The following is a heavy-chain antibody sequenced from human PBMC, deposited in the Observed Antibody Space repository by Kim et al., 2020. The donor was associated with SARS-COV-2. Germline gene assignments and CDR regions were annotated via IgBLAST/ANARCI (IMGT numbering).Heavy chain of an antibody. V-gene: IGHV3-7*01. CDR2: IKRDGSER. J-gene: IGHJ4*02. CDR3: GISGI. CDR1: GITSSSYW. Sequence: GGSLRLSCVESGITSSSYWLTWVRQAPGKGLEWVANIKRDGSERYYGDSVKGRITISRDNAKSSVFLQMNRLSSEDTAVYYCGISGIWDQGTLVTVSS.